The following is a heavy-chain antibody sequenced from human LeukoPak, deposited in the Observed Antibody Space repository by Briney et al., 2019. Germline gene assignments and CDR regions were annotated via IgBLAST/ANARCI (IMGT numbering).Heavy chain of an antibody. D-gene: IGHD5-24*01. Sequence: SETLSLTCTVSGGSISSGGYYWSWIRQHPGKGLEWIGYIYYSGSTYYNPSLKSRVTISVDTSKNQFSLKLSSVTAADTAVYYCARVNRGMATVDYYYYGMDVWGQGTTVTVSS. J-gene: IGHJ6*02. CDR3: ARVNRGMATVDYYYYGMDV. CDR1: GGSISSGGYY. CDR2: IYYSGST. V-gene: IGHV4-31*03.